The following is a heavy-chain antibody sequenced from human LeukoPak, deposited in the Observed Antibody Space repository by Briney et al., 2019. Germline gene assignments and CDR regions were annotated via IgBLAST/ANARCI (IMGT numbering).Heavy chain of an antibody. V-gene: IGHV3-64*01. Sequence: GGSLRLSCAASGFTFTDHAMHWVRQAPGKGLEYVSAISTNGGYTYYGNSVKGRFIISRDNSKNTLYLQMGSLRAEDMAVYYCARGSYYDILIPDYWGQGTLVTVSS. CDR2: ISTNGGYT. CDR3: ARGSYYDILIPDY. J-gene: IGHJ4*02. D-gene: IGHD3-9*01. CDR1: GFTFTDHA.